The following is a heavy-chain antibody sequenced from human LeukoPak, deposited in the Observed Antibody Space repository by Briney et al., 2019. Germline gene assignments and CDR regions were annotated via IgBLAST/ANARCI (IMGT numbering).Heavy chain of an antibody. D-gene: IGHD4-17*01. CDR2: IYTSGGT. V-gene: IGHV4-61*02. J-gene: IGHJ4*02. CDR1: GGSISSGSYY. CDR3: ARDGDSGDYAY. Sequence: PSETLSLTCTVSGGSISSGSYYWCWIRQPAGKGLEWIGRIYTSGGTNYNPSLKSRVTISADTSKNQFSLKLTSVTAADTAVYYCARDGDSGDYAYWGQGTLVTVSS.